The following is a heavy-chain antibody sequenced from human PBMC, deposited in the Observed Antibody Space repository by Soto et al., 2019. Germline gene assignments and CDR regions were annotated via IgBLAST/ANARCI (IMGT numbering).Heavy chain of an antibody. CDR1: GGSISSYY. V-gene: IGHV4-59*01. Sequence: QVQLQESGPGLVKPSETLSLTCTVSGGSISSYYWSWIRQPPGKGLEWIGYIYYSGSTNYNPSLKSRVPISVDTSKNQFSLKLSSVTAADTAVYYCARGSCGGDCYSVDYWGQGTLVTVSS. CDR2: IYYSGST. D-gene: IGHD2-21*02. J-gene: IGHJ4*02. CDR3: ARGSCGGDCYSVDY.